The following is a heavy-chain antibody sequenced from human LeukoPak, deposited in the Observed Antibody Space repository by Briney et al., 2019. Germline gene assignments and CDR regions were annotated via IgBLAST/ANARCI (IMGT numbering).Heavy chain of an antibody. Sequence: GRSLRLSCAASGFTFDDYAMHWVRQAPGKGLEWVSGISWNSGSIGYAGSVKGRFTISRDNAKNSLYLQMNSLRAEDMALYYCAKGNQQWLAYDAFDIWGQGTMVTVSS. CDR1: GFTFDDYA. D-gene: IGHD6-19*01. CDR2: ISWNSGSI. CDR3: AKGNQQWLAYDAFDI. V-gene: IGHV3-9*03. J-gene: IGHJ3*02.